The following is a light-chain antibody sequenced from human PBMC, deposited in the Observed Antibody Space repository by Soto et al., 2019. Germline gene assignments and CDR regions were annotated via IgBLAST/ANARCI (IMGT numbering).Light chain of an antibody. Sequence: QSVLTQPPSASGTPGQRVTISCSGSSSNIGSNTVNWYQQLPGPAPKLLIYSNNQRPSGVPDRFSGSKSGTSASLAISGRQSEDEADYYCAAWDDSLNGWVFGGGTKLTVL. V-gene: IGLV1-44*01. J-gene: IGLJ3*02. CDR2: SNN. CDR1: SSNIGSNT. CDR3: AAWDDSLNGWV.